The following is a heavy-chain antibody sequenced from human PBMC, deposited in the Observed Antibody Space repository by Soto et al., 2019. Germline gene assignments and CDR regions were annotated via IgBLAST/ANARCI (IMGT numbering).Heavy chain of an antibody. J-gene: IGHJ4*02. CDR3: ARLSNSATPLDC. V-gene: IGHV3-74*01. CDR2: INGDVSRT. CDR1: GFTFSSSW. Sequence: EVQLVESGGGLVQPGGSLRLSCAASGFTFSSSWMHWVRQPPGKGPVWVSGINGDVSRTSYADSVKGRFTISRDNAKNTLYLQVNSLRAEDTAVYYCARLSNSATPLDCWGQGTLVTVSS.